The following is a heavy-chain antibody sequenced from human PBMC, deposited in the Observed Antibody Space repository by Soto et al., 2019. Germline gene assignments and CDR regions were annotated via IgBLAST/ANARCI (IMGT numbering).Heavy chain of an antibody. CDR1: GFTFTSYG. Sequence: GGSLRLSCAASGFTFTSYGLSWVRQAPGKGLEWVSSISGSGYNTYYADSVKGRFTISSDDSKDTLYLQMSSLRVEDTAIYYCARAKLGVAVPGMKAPYYFDYWGQATRVTVAS. CDR2: ISGSGYNT. D-gene: IGHD6-19*01. CDR3: ARAKLGVAVPGMKAPYYFDY. V-gene: IGHV3-23*01. J-gene: IGHJ4*02.